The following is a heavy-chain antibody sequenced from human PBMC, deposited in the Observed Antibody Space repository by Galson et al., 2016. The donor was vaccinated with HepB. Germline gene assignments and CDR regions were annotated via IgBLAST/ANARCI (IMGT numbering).Heavy chain of an antibody. CDR1: GTSIGRGNW. CDR2: VFHTGST. V-gene: IGHV4-4*02. CDR3: ARLGIAAAANFLDY. D-gene: IGHD6-13*01. J-gene: IGHJ4*02. Sequence: ETLSLTCTVSGTSIGRGNWWTWVRHSPGNGLEWIGEVFHTGSTSYNTSLESRVSISVDTSEHQFSLTLNSVTAADTAVYYCARLGIAAAANFLDYWGQGTLVSVSS.